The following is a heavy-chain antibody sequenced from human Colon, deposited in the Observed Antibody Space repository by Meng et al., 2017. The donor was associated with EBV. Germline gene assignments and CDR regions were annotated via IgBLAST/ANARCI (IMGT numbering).Heavy chain of an antibody. J-gene: IGHJ4*02. CDR2: IYHSGST. CDR1: GGSIRSSNV. Sequence: VHVHEPDPGLVTPSGPPPLPCAVPGGSIRSSNVWSLVRQPPGKGLEWIGEIYHSGSTNYNPSLKSRVTISVDKSKNQFSLKLSSVTAADTAVYYCARVVTALWGYYFDYWGQGTLVTVSS. CDR3: ARVVTALWGYYFDY. V-gene: IGHV4-4*02. D-gene: IGHD2-21*02.